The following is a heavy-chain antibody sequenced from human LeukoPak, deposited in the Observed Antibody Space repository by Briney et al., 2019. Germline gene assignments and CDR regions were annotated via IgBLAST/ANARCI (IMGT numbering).Heavy chain of an antibody. J-gene: IGHJ4*02. CDR3: TTISGTSTRLLY. CDR2: IKTKSDGGTT. CDR1: GLTFSNTW. Sequence: GGSLRLSCAASGLTFSNTWMTWVRQAPGKGLEWVGRIKTKSDGGTTDYAAPVKGRFTISRDDSKNMLYLQMNSLKTEDTAVYYCTTISGTSTRLLYWGQGTLVTVSS. V-gene: IGHV3-15*01. D-gene: IGHD1-26*01.